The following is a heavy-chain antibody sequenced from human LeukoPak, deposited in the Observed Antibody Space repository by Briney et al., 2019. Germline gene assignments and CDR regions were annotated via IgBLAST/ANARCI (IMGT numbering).Heavy chain of an antibody. V-gene: IGHV3-23*01. J-gene: IGHJ4*02. CDR2: ISGSGDSS. CDR1: GLTFSDYA. D-gene: IGHD2-15*01. CDR3: AKEGGWEYCSGGSCPFDY. Sequence: GGSLRLSCAASGLTFSDYARSWVRQAPGKGLEWVSVISGSGDSSYSADSVKGRFTNSRDNSKNTLYLQMNSLRAEDTAIYYCAKEGGWEYCSGGSCPFDYWGQGTLVTVSS.